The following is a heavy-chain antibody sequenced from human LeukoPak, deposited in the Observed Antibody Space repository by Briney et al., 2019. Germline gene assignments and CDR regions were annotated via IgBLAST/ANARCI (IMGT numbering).Heavy chain of an antibody. Sequence: GESLMISCKGSGYSFPNYWIGWVRQMPGKGLEWMGVIYPGDSHTRYSPSFQDQVTISVDKSISTAYLQWSSLKASDTAMYYCARGPYAYTSSATLGSYNWFDPWGRGSLVTVSS. D-gene: IGHD2-2*02. V-gene: IGHV5-51*01. J-gene: IGHJ5*02. CDR1: GYSFPNYW. CDR3: ARGPYAYTSSATLGSYNWFDP. CDR2: IYPGDSHT.